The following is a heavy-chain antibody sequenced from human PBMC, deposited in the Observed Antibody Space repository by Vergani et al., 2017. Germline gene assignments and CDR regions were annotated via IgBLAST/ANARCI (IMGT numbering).Heavy chain of an antibody. Sequence: QVQLQESGPGLVKPSQTLSLTCTVSGGSISSGSYYWSWIRQPAGKGLEWIGYIYYSGSTNYNPSLKSRVTISVDTSKNQFSLKLSSVTAADTAVYYCARRGGYCSSTSCYFAFDIWGQGTMVTVSS. CDR3: ARRGGYCSSTSCYFAFDI. J-gene: IGHJ3*02. CDR2: IYYSGST. CDR1: GGSISSGSYY. D-gene: IGHD2-2*01. V-gene: IGHV4-61*02.